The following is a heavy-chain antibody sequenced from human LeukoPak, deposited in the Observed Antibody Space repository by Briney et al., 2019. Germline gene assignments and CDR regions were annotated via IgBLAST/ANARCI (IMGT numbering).Heavy chain of an antibody. CDR1: GYTLTELS. CDR3: ARDSWNDDIGY. V-gene: IGHV1-24*01. D-gene: IGHD1-1*01. Sequence: GASVTVSCKVSGYTLTELSMHWVRQAPGKGLEWMGGFDPEDGETIYAQKFQGRVTMTRDTSISTAYMELSRLRSDDTAVYYCARDSWNDDIGYWGQGTLVTVSS. CDR2: FDPEDGET. J-gene: IGHJ4*02.